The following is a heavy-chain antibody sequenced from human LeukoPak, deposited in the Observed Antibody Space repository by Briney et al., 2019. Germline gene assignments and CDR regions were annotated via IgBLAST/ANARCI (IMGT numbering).Heavy chain of an antibody. J-gene: IGHJ5*02. CDR2: IYYIGST. V-gene: IGHV4-59*01. CDR1: GGSIRSYY. Sequence: PSETLSLTCTVSGGSIRSYYWSWIRQPPAKGLEWIGYIYYIGSTNYNPSLKSRVTISVDTSKNQFSLKLSSVTAADTAVYYCARDNNNWYGWFDPWGQGTLVTVSS. CDR3: ARDNNNWYGWFDP. D-gene: IGHD1-1*01.